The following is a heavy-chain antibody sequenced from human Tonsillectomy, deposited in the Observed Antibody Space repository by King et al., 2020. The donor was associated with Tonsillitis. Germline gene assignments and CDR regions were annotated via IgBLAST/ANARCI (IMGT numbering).Heavy chain of an antibody. CDR1: GFTLSSYA. CDR2: ISYDGSYI. V-gene: IGHV3-30*03. CDR3: ARCIATAGPLES. J-gene: IGHJ4*02. D-gene: IGHD6-13*01. Sequence: VQLVESGGGVVQPGRSLRLSCAASGFTLSSYAMHWVRQAPGKGLEWVAVISYDGSYIHYADSVKGRFTISRDNSKNTLYLQMNSLRAEDTAVYSCARCIATAGPLESWGQGTLVTVSS.